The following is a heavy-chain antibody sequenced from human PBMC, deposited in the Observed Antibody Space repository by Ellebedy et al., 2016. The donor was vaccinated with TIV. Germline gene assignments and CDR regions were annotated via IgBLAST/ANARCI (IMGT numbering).Heavy chain of an antibody. Sequence: SETLSLTCSVSGGSISSYYWSWIRQPQGKGLEWIGNIYYSGSTNYNPSLKSRVTISVDTSKNRFSLKLSSVTAADTAVFYCASGFSYGLLGYWGQGTLVAVSS. D-gene: IGHD5-18*01. J-gene: IGHJ4*02. CDR3: ASGFSYGLLGY. CDR1: GGSISSYY. CDR2: IYYSGST. V-gene: IGHV4-59*01.